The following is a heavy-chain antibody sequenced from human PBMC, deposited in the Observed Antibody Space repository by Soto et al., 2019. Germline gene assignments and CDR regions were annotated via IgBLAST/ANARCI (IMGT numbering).Heavy chain of an antibody. J-gene: IGHJ6*03. CDR3: ARSVSTYYCYYYMDV. D-gene: IGHD3-16*01. Sequence: VKVSFKASGYALTGYYMHWVRQAPGQGLEWMGWINPNSGGTNYAQKFQGWVTMTRDTSISTAYMELSRLRSDDTAVYYCARSVSTYYCYYYMDVWGKGTTVTVSS. CDR2: INPNSGGT. CDR1: GYALTGYY. V-gene: IGHV1-2*04.